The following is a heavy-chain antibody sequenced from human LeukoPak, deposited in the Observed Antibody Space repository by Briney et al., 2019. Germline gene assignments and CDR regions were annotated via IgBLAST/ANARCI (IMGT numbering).Heavy chain of an antibody. V-gene: IGHV4-61*02. CDR3: ARHHTITGMDV. D-gene: IGHD1-14*01. CDR2: IYTSGST. J-gene: IGHJ6*02. CDR1: GGSISSGSYY. Sequence: SETLSLTCTVSGGSISSGSYYWSWIRQPAGKGLEWIGRIYTSGSTNYSPSLKSRVTISVDTSKNQFSLKLSSVTAADTAVYYCARHHTITGMDVWGQGTTVTVSS.